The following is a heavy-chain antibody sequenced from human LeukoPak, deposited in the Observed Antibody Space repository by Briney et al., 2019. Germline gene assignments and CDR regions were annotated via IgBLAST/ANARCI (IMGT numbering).Heavy chain of an antibody. V-gene: IGHV3-30*18. CDR1: AFTFRNYA. Sequence: GGSLRLSCAASAFTFRNYAMYWLRQAPGKGLEWVAVIASDGNDKHLADSVKGRFTISRDNSRNTLYLQMNSLRTEDTAVYYCAKDGAMAAAGYYFDYWGQGTLVIVSS. D-gene: IGHD6-13*01. CDR2: IASDGNDK. CDR3: AKDGAMAAAGYYFDY. J-gene: IGHJ4*02.